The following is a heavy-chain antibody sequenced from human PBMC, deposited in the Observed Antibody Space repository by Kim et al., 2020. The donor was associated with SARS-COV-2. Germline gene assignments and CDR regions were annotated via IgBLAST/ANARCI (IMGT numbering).Heavy chain of an antibody. D-gene: IGHD3-10*01. V-gene: IGHV1-2*04. CDR3: ARAFSGDRGAFDI. J-gene: IGHJ3*02. Sequence: YAQKFQGWVTMTRDTSISTAYMELSRLRSDDTAVYYCARAFSGDRGAFDIWGQGTMVTVSS.